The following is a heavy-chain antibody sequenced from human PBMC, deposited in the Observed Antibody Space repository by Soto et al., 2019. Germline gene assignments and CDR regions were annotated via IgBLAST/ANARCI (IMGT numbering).Heavy chain of an antibody. V-gene: IGHV3-21*01. CDR3: ARGAVADYYFDY. Sequence: PGGSLRLSCAASGFTFSSYSMNWIRQAPGKGLEWVSSISSSSSYIYYADSVKGRFTISRDNAKNSLYLQMNSLRAEDTAVYYCARGAVADYYFDYWGQGTLVTVSS. D-gene: IGHD6-19*01. J-gene: IGHJ4*02. CDR1: GFTFSSYS. CDR2: ISSSSSYI.